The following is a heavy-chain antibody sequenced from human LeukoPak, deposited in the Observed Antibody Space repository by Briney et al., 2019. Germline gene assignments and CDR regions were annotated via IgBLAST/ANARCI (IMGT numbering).Heavy chain of an antibody. CDR1: GYTFTSYY. D-gene: IGHD3-10*01. CDR2: INPSGGST. V-gene: IGHV1-46*01. J-gene: IGHJ4*02. CDR3: ARDGGLWFYDY. Sequence: ASVKVSCKASGYTFTSYYMHWVRQAPGQGLEWMGIINPSGGSTSYAQKFQGRVTMTRDASTSTVYMELSSLRSEDTAVYYCARDGGLWFYDYWGQGTLVTVSS.